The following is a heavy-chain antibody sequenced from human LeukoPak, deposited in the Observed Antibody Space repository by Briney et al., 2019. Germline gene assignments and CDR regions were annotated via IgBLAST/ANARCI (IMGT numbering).Heavy chain of an antibody. D-gene: IGHD2-21*02. CDR1: GFTFDDYA. CDR3: AKGSKPYCGGDCYFDY. V-gene: IGHV3-9*01. J-gene: IGHJ4*02. Sequence: HPGGSLRLSCAASGFTFDDYAMHWVRQAPGKGLEWVSGISWNSGSIGYADSVKGRFTISRDNAKNSLYLQMNSLRAEDTALYYCAKGSKPYCGGDCYFDYWGQGTLVTVSS. CDR2: ISWNSGSI.